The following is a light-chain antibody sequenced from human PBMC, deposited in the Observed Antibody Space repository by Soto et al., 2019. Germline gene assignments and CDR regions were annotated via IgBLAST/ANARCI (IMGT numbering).Light chain of an antibody. CDR1: SSNIGSHV. CDR2: NNN. CDR3: SVWDDSLDGWV. V-gene: IGLV1-44*01. Sequence: QSVLTQPPSASGTPGQRVTISCSGSSSNIGSHVVYWYQQLAGTAPKLLMYNNNQRPSGVPDRFSGSKSGTSASLAITGHLSEDEADYYSSVWDDSLDGWVFGGGTKLTVL. J-gene: IGLJ3*02.